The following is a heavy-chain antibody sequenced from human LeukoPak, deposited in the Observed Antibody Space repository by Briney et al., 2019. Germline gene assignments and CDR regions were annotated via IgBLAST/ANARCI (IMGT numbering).Heavy chain of an antibody. CDR1: GFTFSSYS. CDR2: ISSSSSTI. CDR3: ARVTGELLTAYYYYYYMDV. V-gene: IGHV3-48*01. J-gene: IGHJ6*03. D-gene: IGHD1-26*01. Sequence: GGSLRLSCAASGFTFSSYSMNWVRQAPGKGLEWVSYISSSSSTIYYADSVKGRFTISRDNAKNSLYLQMNSLRAEDTAVYYCARVTGELLTAYYYYYYMDVWGKGTTVTVSS.